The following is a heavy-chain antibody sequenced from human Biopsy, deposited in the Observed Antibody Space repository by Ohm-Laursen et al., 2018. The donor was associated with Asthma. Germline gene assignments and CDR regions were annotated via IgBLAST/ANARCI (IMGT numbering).Heavy chain of an antibody. CDR1: GFSFSSYG. CDR3: AREGGDYLSGYYYYYGMDV. V-gene: IGHV3-30*03. J-gene: IGHJ6*02. Sequence: SLRLSCSASGFSFSSYGMHWVRQAPGKGLEWVAVISYDGSNKYYADSVKGRFTISRDNSKNTLYLQMNSLRAEDTAVYYCAREGGDYLSGYYYYYGMDVWGQGTTVTVSS. CDR2: ISYDGSNK. D-gene: IGHD4-17*01.